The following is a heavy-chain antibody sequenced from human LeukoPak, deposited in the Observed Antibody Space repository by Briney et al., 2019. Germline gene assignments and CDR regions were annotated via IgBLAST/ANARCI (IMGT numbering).Heavy chain of an antibody. Sequence: SVKVSCKASGGTFSSYAISWVRQAPGQGLEWMGGIIPIFGTANYAQKFQGRVAITADESTSTAYMELSSLRSEDTAVYYCASRRTSSSYYFDYWGQGTLVTVSS. D-gene: IGHD2-2*01. CDR3: ASRRTSSSYYFDY. CDR2: IIPIFGTA. V-gene: IGHV1-69*01. J-gene: IGHJ4*02. CDR1: GGTFSSYA.